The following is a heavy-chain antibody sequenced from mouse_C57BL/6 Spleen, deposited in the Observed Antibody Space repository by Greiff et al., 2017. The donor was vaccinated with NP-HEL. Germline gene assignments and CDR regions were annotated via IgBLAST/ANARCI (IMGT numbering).Heavy chain of an antibody. D-gene: IGHD3-2*02. Sequence: VKLVESGPGLVQPSQSLSITCTVSGFSLTSYGVHWVRQSPGKGLEWLGVIWSGGSTDYNAAFISRLSISKDNSTSQVFFKMNSLQADDTAIYYCARKGDSSGSPFAYWGQGTLVTVSA. CDR1: GFSLTSYG. CDR3: ARKGDSSGSPFAY. CDR2: IWSGGST. V-gene: IGHV2-2*01. J-gene: IGHJ3*01.